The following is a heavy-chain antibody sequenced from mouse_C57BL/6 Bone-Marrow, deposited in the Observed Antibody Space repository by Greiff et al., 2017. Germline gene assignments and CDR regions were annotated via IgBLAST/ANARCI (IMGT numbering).Heavy chain of an antibody. D-gene: IGHD1-1*01. J-gene: IGHJ2*01. CDR3: ARDYYGSRYYFDY. CDR2: ISDGGSYT. CDR1: GFTFSSYA. Sequence: VMLVESGGGLVKPGGSLKLSCAASGFTFSSYAMSLVRQTPEKMLALVATISDGGSYTYYPDNVKGRFTISRDNAKNNLYLQMSHLKSEDTAMYYCARDYYGSRYYFDYWGQGTTLTVAS. V-gene: IGHV5-4*01.